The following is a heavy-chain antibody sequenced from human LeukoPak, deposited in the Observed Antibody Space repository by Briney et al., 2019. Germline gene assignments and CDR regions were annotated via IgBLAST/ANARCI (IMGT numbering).Heavy chain of an antibody. Sequence: GASVKVSCKASGYTFTSYYMHWVRQAPGQGVEWMGKINPSGGSTSYAQKFQGRGTMTRDMSTSTVYMELSSLRSEDTAVYYCARELRGDIVDPWLQFRRGVIDYWGQGTLVTVSS. CDR2: INPSGGST. CDR1: GYTFTSYY. V-gene: IGHV1-46*01. J-gene: IGHJ4*02. D-gene: IGHD5-24*01. CDR3: ARELRGDIVDPWLQFRRGVIDY.